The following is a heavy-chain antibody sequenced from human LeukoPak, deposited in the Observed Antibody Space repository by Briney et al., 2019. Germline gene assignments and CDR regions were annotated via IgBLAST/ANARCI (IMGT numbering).Heavy chain of an antibody. D-gene: IGHD4-17*01. Sequence: ASVKVSCKASGYTFTSYGISWVRQAPGQGLEWMGWISAYNGNTNYAQKLQGRVTMTTDTSTSTAYMELRSLRSDDTAVYYCARGGEGDDYGDYISNWFDLWGQGTLVTVSS. CDR3: ARGGEGDDYGDYISNWFDL. J-gene: IGHJ5*02. CDR2: ISAYNGNT. CDR1: GYTFTSYG. V-gene: IGHV1-18*01.